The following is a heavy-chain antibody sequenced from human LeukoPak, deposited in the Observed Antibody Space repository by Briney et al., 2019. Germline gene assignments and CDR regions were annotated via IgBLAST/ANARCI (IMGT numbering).Heavy chain of an antibody. CDR2: IRSKAYGGTT. CDR3: TTDLVGATFLDDY. D-gene: IGHD1-26*01. Sequence: WIRQPSGKGLEWVGFIRSKAYGGTTEYAASVKGRFTISRDDSKNTLYLQMNSLKTEDTAVYYCTTDLVGATFLDDYWGQGTLVTVSS. J-gene: IGHJ4*02. V-gene: IGHV3-49*02.